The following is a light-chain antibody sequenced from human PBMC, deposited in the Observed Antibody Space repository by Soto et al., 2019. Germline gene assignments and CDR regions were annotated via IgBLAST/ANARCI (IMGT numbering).Light chain of an antibody. CDR2: DAS. J-gene: IGKJ4*01. Sequence: DIQMTQSPSTLSASVGDRVTITCRASQSISSWLDWYQQKPGKAPKLLIYDASSLESGVPSRFSGSGSGTELTLTISSLQPNDFVTYYCQQYNSYPLTFGGGTKVQIK. CDR1: QSISSW. V-gene: IGKV1-5*01. CDR3: QQYNSYPLT.